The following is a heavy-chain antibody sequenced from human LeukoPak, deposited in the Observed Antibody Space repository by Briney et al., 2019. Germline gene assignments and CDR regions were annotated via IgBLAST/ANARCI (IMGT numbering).Heavy chain of an antibody. V-gene: IGHV4-39*07. Sequence: SETLSLTCTVSGGSISSSSYYWGWIRQPPGKGLEWIGSIYYSGSTYYNPSLNSRVTISLDTSQNQFSLKLNSVTAADTAMYYCARATADSSGSYLALYNWFDPWGQGTLVTVSS. CDR3: ARATADSSGSYLALYNWFDP. D-gene: IGHD3-22*01. J-gene: IGHJ5*02. CDR1: GGSISSSSYY. CDR2: IYYSGST.